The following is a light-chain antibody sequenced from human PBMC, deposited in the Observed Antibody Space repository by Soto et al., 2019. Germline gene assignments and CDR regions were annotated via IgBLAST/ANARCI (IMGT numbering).Light chain of an antibody. CDR3: CSYAGRSAWDVV. Sequence: QSVLTQPASVSGSPGQSITISCTGTSSDVGGSGLVSWYQFNPGKDPKLLIFEGFKRPSGVSNRFSGSKSGSKASLTISGLQGEDEADYYCCSYAGRSAWDVVFGGGTQLAAL. J-gene: IGLJ2*01. CDR2: EGF. V-gene: IGLV2-23*01. CDR1: SSDVGGSGL.